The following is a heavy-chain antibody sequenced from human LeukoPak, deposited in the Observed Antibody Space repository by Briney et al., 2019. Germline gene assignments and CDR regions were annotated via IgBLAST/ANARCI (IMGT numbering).Heavy chain of an antibody. CDR3: ARLDGEYYYDSSGYYEDY. CDR2: IDPSDSYT. J-gene: IGHJ4*02. CDR1: GYSFTSYW. Sequence: GESLKISCKGPGYSFTSYWISWVRQMPGKGLEWMGRIDPSDSYTNYSPSFQGHVTISADKSISTAYLQWSSLKASDTAMYYCARLDGEYYYDSSGYYEDYWGQGTLVTVSS. V-gene: IGHV5-10-1*01. D-gene: IGHD3-22*01.